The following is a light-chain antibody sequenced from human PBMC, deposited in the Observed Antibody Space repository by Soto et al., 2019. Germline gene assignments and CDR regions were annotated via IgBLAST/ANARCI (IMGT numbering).Light chain of an antibody. CDR3: QQYNNGPLT. CDR1: QNVDSN. J-gene: IGKJ4*01. CDR2: GAS. Sequence: EIVMTQSPATLSVSPGERATLSCRASQNVDSNLAWYQEKPGQAPRLLMYGASTRAYRIPARFSGSGSGTEFTLTISSLQSEDFAVYYCQQYNNGPLTFGGGTKVDIK. V-gene: IGKV3-15*01.